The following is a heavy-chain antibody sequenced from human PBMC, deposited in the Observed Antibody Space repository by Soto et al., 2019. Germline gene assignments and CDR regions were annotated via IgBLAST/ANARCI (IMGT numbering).Heavy chain of an antibody. CDR1: GGSINSGAYY. CDR3: ARGNVVAIDY. CDR2: IYYSGST. J-gene: IGHJ4*02. D-gene: IGHD2-21*01. V-gene: IGHV4-30-2*01. Sequence: PSETLSLTCTVSGGSINSGAYYWSWIRQQPGKGLEWIGYIYYSGSTYYNPSLKSRVTISVDRSKNQFSLKLSSVTAADTAVYYCARGNVVAIDYWGQGTLVTVSS.